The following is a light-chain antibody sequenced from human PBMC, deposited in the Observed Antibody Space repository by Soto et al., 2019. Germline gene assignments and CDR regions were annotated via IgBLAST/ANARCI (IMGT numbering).Light chain of an antibody. J-gene: IGKJ4*01. CDR3: QQYCCSPPLT. V-gene: IGKV3-20*01. CDR2: AKS. Sequence: EIVLTQSPGTLSLSPGERATLSCRASQSISSSYLAWYQQKPGQSPRLLIFAKSTRATGIPDRFSGTGSGTDFTLTISRLEPEDFAVYYCQQYCCSPPLTFGGGTKVEIK. CDR1: QSISSSY.